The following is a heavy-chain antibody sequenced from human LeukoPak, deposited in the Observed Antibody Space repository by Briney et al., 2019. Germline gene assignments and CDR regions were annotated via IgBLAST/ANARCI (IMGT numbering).Heavy chain of an antibody. CDR2: IKQDGSEK. D-gene: IGHD2-21*02. CDR3: ARGDTYCGGDCYSFDY. J-gene: IGHJ4*02. Sequence: GGSLRLSCAASGFTFSSYWMSWVRQAPGKALEWVANIKQDGSEKYYVDSVKGRFTISRDNAKNSLYLQMNSLRAEDTAVYYCARGDTYCGGDCYSFDYWGQGTLVTVSS. V-gene: IGHV3-7*01. CDR1: GFTFSSYW.